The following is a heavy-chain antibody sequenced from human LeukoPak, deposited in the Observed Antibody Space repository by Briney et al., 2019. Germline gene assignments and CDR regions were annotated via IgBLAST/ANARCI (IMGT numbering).Heavy chain of an antibody. CDR1: GGTFSSYA. J-gene: IGHJ3*02. CDR3: AREGYSSSGPDGAFDI. D-gene: IGHD6-6*01. V-gene: IGHV1-69*13. Sequence: SVKVSCKASGGTFSSYAISWVRQAPGQGLEWMGGIIPIFGTANYAQKFQGRVTITADESTSTAYMELSSLRSEDTAVYYCAREGYSSSGPDGAFDIWGQGTMVTVSS. CDR2: IIPIFGTA.